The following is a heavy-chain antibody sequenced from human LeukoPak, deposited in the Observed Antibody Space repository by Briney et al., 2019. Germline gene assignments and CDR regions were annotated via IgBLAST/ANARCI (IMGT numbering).Heavy chain of an antibody. CDR2: IYPGDSDT. CDR1: GYSFTTYW. V-gene: IGHV5-51*01. J-gene: IGHJ4*02. Sequence: GESLKISCKGSGYSFTTYWIDWVRQMPGKGLEWMGIIYPGDSDTRYSPSFQGQVTISADKSISTAYLQWSSLKASDTAMYYCARRHIPSGGGSYSGFDYWGQGTLATVSS. D-gene: IGHD1-26*01. CDR3: ARRHIPSGGGSYSGFDY.